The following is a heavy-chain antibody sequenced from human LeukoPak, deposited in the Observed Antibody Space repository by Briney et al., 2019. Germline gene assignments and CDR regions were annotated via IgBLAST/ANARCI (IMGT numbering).Heavy chain of an antibody. CDR2: IYHSGST. Sequence: SETLSLTCTVSGYSISSGYYWGWIRQPPGKGLEWIGSIYHSGSTYYNPSLKSRVTISVDTSKNQFSLKLSSVTAADTAVYYCAREPPHYTPDVWGKGTTVTISS. J-gene: IGHJ6*04. D-gene: IGHD3-3*01. CDR1: GYSISSGYY. V-gene: IGHV4-38-2*02. CDR3: AREPPHYTPDV.